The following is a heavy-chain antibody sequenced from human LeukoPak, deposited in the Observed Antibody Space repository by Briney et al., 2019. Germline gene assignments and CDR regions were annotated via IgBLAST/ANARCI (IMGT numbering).Heavy chain of an antibody. V-gene: IGHV5-51*01. CDR1: GYSFTSYW. CDR2: ICPGASDT. Sequence: GESLKISCKGSGYSFTSYWIGWVRQMPGKGLKWMGIICPGASDTRYSPSFQGQVNISADKSISTAYLQWSSLKASDTAMYYCARRVWSGYTGSKYYFDYWGQGTLVTVSS. J-gene: IGHJ4*02. CDR3: ARRVWSGYTGSKYYFDY. D-gene: IGHD3-3*01.